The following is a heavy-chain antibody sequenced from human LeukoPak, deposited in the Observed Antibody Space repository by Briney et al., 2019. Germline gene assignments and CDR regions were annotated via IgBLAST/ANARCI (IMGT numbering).Heavy chain of an antibody. D-gene: IGHD3-10*01. J-gene: IGHJ6*03. CDR1: GGSISSYY. Sequence: SETLSLTCTVSGGSISSYYWSWIRQPPGKGLEWIGYIYYSGSTNYNPSLKSRVTISIDTSKNQFSLKLSSVTAADTAVYYCAREVGYYDGSGSPPSYYYYMDVWGKGTTVTISS. CDR2: IYYSGST. V-gene: IGHV4-59*01. CDR3: AREVGYYDGSGSPPSYYYYMDV.